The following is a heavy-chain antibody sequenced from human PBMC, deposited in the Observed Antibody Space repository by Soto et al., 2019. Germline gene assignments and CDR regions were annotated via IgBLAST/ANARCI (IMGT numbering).Heavy chain of an antibody. J-gene: IGHJ4*02. V-gene: IGHV1-8*01. Sequence: ASVKVSCKASGYTFSTYDFNWVRQAPGQGLEWMGWLNPKSGMTGSAQKFQGRVTMTRDSSISTVYMELSSLRAEDTAVYYCAKDLSWGQCDYWGQGTLVTVSS. CDR3: AKDLSWGQCDY. D-gene: IGHD3-16*01. CDR1: GYTFSTYD. CDR2: LNPKSGMT.